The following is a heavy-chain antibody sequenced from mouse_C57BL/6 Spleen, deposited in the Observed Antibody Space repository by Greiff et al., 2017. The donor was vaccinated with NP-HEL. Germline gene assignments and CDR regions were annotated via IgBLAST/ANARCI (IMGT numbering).Heavy chain of an antibody. V-gene: IGHV1-39*01. Sequence: VQLKESGPELVKPGASVKISCKASGYSFTDYNMNWVKQSNGKSLEWIGVINPNYGTTSYNQKFKGKATLTVDQSSSTAYMQLNSLTSEDSAVYYCAKGGGSSYEGVWFAYWGQGTLVTVSA. CDR3: AKGGGSSYEGVWFAY. CDR2: INPNYGTT. J-gene: IGHJ3*01. CDR1: GYSFTDYN. D-gene: IGHD1-1*01.